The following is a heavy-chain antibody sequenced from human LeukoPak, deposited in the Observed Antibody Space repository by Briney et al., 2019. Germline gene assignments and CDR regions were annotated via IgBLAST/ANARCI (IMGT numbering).Heavy chain of an antibody. V-gene: IGHV3-21*01. J-gene: IGHJ4*02. D-gene: IGHD2-2*01. CDR1: GFTFSSYS. CDR2: ISSSSSYI. Sequence: GGSLRLSCAASGFTFSSYSMNWVRQAPGKGLEWVSSISSSSSYIYYADPVKGRFTISRDNAKNSLYLQMNSLRAEDTAVYYCAREGGVVVVPAAIDYWGQGTLVTVSS. CDR3: AREGGVVVVPAAIDY.